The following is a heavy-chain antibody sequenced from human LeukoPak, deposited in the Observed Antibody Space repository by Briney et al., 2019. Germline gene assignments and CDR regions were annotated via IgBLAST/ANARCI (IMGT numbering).Heavy chain of an antibody. CDR1: GYTFTSYA. CDR3: ARDIDPVWADCGGDCGPFY. D-gene: IGHD2-21*02. J-gene: IGHJ4*02. V-gene: IGHV1-3*01. Sequence: ASVKVSCKASGYTFTSYAMHWVRQAPGQRLEWMGWINAGNGNTKYSQKFQGRVTITRDTSASTAYMELSSLRSEDTAVYYCARDIDPVWADCGGDCGPFYWGQGTLVTVSS. CDR2: INAGNGNT.